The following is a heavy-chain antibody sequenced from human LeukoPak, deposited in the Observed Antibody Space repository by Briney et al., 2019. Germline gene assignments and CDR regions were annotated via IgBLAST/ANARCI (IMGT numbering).Heavy chain of an antibody. J-gene: IGHJ6*03. CDR3: ARGCVVVPAAMKSNYYYMDV. CDR1: GGTFSRYA. CDR2: IIPIFDRA. V-gene: IGHV1-69*05. D-gene: IGHD2-2*01. Sequence: SVKVSCKASGGTFSRYAISWVRQAPGQGLEWMGGIIPIFDRANYAQKFQGRVTITTDESTSTAYMELSSLRSEDTAVYYCARGCVVVPAAMKSNYYYMDVWGKGTTVTVSS.